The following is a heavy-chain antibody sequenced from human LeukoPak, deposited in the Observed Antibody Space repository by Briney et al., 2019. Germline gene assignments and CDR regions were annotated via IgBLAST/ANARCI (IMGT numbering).Heavy chain of an antibody. CDR1: GFTFSYYS. Sequence: GGSLRLSCAASGFTFSYYSMNWVRQAPGKGLEWVSSISSSSSYIYYADSVKGRFTISRDNAKNSLYLQMNSLRAEDTAVYCCARDGQYYDFWSGSGYWGQGTLVTVSS. V-gene: IGHV3-21*01. D-gene: IGHD3-3*01. CDR3: ARDGQYYDFWSGSGY. J-gene: IGHJ4*02. CDR2: ISSSSSYI.